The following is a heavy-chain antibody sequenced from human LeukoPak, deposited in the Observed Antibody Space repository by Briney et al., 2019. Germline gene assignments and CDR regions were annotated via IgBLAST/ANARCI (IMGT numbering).Heavy chain of an antibody. CDR1: GYTFTSYD. V-gene: IGHV1-8*01. CDR3: ARGDLQGINDY. CDR2: MNTNSGNT. D-gene: IGHD4-11*01. Sequence: ASVTVSSTASGYTFTSYDINWVRQAPGQGLEWMGWMNTNSGNTGYAQKFQGRVTMTRNTSISTAYMELSSLRSEDTAVYYCARGDLQGINDYWGQGNLVTVSS. J-gene: IGHJ4*02.